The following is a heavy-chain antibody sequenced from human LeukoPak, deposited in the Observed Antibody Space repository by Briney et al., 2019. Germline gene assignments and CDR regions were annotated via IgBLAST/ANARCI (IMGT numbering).Heavy chain of an antibody. D-gene: IGHD3-22*01. CDR1: GITLNNYG. CDR3: AKRGVVIRVILVGFHKEAYYFDS. CDR2: ISGSGGGK. V-gene: IGHV3-23*01. J-gene: IGHJ4*02. Sequence: GGSLRLSCAVSGITLNNYGMSWVRQAPGKGLEWVAGISGSGGGKNYADSVKGRFTISRDNPKNTLYLQMKSLGAEDTAVYFCAKRGVVIRVILVGFHKEAYYFDSWGQGALVTVSS.